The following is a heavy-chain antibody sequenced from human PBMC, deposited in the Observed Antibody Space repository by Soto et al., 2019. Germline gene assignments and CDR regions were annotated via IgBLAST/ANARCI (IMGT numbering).Heavy chain of an antibody. CDR1: GFTFSSYA. Sequence: GGSLRLSCAASGFTFSSYAMHWVRQAPGKGLEYVSAISSNGGSTYYANSVKVRFTISRDNSKNTLYLQMGSLRAEDMAVYYCARAGGAYGSGSANGITPGNYWGQGTLVTVSS. CDR2: ISSNGGST. CDR3: ARAGGAYGSGSANGITPGNY. V-gene: IGHV3-64*01. J-gene: IGHJ4*02. D-gene: IGHD3-10*01.